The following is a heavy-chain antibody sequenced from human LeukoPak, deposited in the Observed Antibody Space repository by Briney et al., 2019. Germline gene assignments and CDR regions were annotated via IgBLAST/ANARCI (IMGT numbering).Heavy chain of an antibody. Sequence: PGGSLRLSCAASGFTFSSYGMSWVRQAPGKGLEWVSAISGSGGSTYYADSVKGRFTISRDNSKNTLYLQMNSLRAEDTAVYYCAKERARMVYATILDYWGQGTLVTVSS. CDR3: AKERARMVYATILDY. J-gene: IGHJ4*02. D-gene: IGHD2-8*01. CDR2: ISGSGGST. CDR1: GFTFSSYG. V-gene: IGHV3-23*01.